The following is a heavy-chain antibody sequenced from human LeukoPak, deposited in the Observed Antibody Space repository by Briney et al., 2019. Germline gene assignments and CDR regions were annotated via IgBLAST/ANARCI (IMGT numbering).Heavy chain of an antibody. V-gene: IGHV1-18*01. CDR1: GYTFTSYG. D-gene: IGHD6-13*01. CDR2: ISAYNGNT. J-gene: IGHJ4*02. CDR3: ARAGYSSSWRERYKYYFDY. Sequence: GASVKVSCKASGYTFTSYGISWVRQAPGQGLEWMGWISAYNGNTNYAQKLQGRVTMTTDTSTSTAYMELRSLRSDDTAVYYCARAGYSSSWRERYKYYFDYWGQGTLVTVSS.